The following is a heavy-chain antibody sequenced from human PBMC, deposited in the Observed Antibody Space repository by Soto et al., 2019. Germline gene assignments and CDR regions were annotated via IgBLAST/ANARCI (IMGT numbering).Heavy chain of an antibody. D-gene: IGHD5-18*01. J-gene: IGHJ4*02. Sequence: QAHLVRPGGAVVQPGRSRSLSCAASGFTFPSNGMNGFRQAPGTSLEWVAVISYDGGLQHSADSVKGRFTISRDNSKNMVLLQMNSLRAEDTAVYYCVSDRGYGHASVPYSWGQGTLVSVSS. CDR3: VSDRGYGHASVPYS. V-gene: IGHV3-30*03. CDR1: GFTFPSNG. CDR2: ISYDGGLQ.